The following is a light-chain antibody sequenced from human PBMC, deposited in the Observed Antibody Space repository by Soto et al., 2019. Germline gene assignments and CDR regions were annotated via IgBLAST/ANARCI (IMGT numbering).Light chain of an antibody. V-gene: IGKV3-20*01. CDR3: QQYGSSTWT. CDR2: GAS. Sequence: EIVLTQSPGTLSLSPGERATLACRASQSVSSSYLAGYKQKPGQAPMLLIYGASSRDTGIPDRLSGSGSGTDFNLTITRLETDDCAVYDCQQYGSSTWTFGQGTKVEGK. J-gene: IGKJ1*01. CDR1: QSVSSSY.